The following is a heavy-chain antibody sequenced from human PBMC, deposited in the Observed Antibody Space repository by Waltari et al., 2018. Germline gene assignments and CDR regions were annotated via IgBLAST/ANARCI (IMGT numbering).Heavy chain of an antibody. CDR1: GYSISSGYY. J-gene: IGHJ4*02. D-gene: IGHD2-15*01. CDR2: IYHSGST. CDR3: ARDQLYCSGGSCHSADY. Sequence: QVQLQESGPGLVKPSETLSLTCAVSGYSISSGYYWGWSRQPPGKGLERIGSIYHSGSTYYNPSLKSRVTISVDTSKNQFSLKLSSVTAADTAVYYCARDQLYCSGGSCHSADYWGQGTLVTVSS. V-gene: IGHV4-38-2*02.